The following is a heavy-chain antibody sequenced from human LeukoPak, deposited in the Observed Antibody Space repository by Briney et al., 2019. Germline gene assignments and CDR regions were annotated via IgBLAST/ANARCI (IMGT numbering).Heavy chain of an antibody. CDR3: TRDVSLNFFDV. CDR1: GFTFSTYV. D-gene: IGHD3-16*01. V-gene: IGHV3-74*01. Sequence: GGSLRLSCVVSGFTFSTYVMHWVRQAPGKGLMWVSRISHDGTVTSYADSVRGRFTVSRDNAKNTLYLQMNSLRAEDTAVYYCTRDVSLNFFDVWGRGTLVTVSS. CDR2: ISHDGTVT. J-gene: IGHJ2*01.